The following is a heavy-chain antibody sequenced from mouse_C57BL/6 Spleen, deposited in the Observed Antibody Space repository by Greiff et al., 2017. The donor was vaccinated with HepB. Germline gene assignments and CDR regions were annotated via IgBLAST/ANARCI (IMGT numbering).Heavy chain of an antibody. J-gene: IGHJ3*01. V-gene: IGHV1-72*01. CDR2: IDPNSGGT. CDR1: GYTFTRYW. D-gene: IGHD2-4*01. Sequence: LQQPGGGLVKPGASVKVSCKASGYTFTRYWMHWVKQRPGRGLEWSGRIDPNSGGTKYNEKFKSKATLTVDKPSSTAYMQLSSLTSEDSAVYYCARGDDYDVAYWGQGTLVTVSA. CDR3: ARGDDYDVAY.